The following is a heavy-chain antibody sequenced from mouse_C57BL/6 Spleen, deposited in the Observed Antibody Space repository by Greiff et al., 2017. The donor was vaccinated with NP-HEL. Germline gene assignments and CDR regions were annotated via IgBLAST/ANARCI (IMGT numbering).Heavy chain of an antibody. J-gene: IGHJ4*01. Sequence: EVQLQQSGPELVKPGASVKISCKASGYTFTDYYMNWVKQSHGKSLEWIGDINPNNGGTSYNQKFKGKATLTVDKSSSTAYMELRSLTSEDSAVYYCANHYYGHWGYYAMDYWGQGTSVTVSS. CDR2: INPNNGGT. CDR1: GYTFTDYY. CDR3: ANHYYGHWGYYAMDY. D-gene: IGHD1-2*01. V-gene: IGHV1-26*01.